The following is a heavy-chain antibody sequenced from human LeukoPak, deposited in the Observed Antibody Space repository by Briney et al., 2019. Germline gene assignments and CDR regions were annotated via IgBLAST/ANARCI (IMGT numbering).Heavy chain of an antibody. Sequence: PGGSLRLSCAASGFTFSSYWMSWVRQAPGKGLEWVANIKQDGSEKYYVDSVKGRFTIFRDNAKNSLYLQMNSLRAEDTAVYYCARYAPYNWFDPWGQGTLVTVSS. J-gene: IGHJ5*02. CDR1: GFTFSSYW. V-gene: IGHV3-7*01. CDR3: ARYAPYNWFDP. CDR2: IKQDGSEK.